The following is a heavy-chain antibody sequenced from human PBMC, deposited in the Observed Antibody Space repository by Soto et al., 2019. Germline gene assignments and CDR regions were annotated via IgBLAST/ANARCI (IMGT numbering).Heavy chain of an antibody. J-gene: IGHJ4*02. CDR1: GFTFSSYA. CDR3: AKEDGFVVVPAAANDY. V-gene: IGHV3-23*01. D-gene: IGHD2-2*01. Sequence: GGSLRLSCAASGFTFSSYAMSWVRQAPGKGLEWVSAISGSGGSTYYADSVKGRFTISRDNSKNTLYLQMNSLRAEDTVVYYCAKEDGFVVVPAAANDYWGQGTLVTVSS. CDR2: ISGSGGST.